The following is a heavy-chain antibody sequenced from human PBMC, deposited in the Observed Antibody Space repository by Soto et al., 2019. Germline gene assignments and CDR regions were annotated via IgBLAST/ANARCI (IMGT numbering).Heavy chain of an antibody. CDR1: GFTFSSYA. J-gene: IGHJ6*02. CDR3: VVYAIEVGGNDHYGMDV. CDR2: ISYDGSNK. V-gene: IGHV3-30-3*01. Sequence: PGGSLRLSCAASGFTFSSYAMHWVRQAPGKGLEWVAVISYDGSNKYYADSVKGRFTISRDNSKNTLYLQMNSLRAEDTAVYYCVVYAIEVGGNDHYGMDVWGQGTTVTVSS. D-gene: IGHD2-8*01.